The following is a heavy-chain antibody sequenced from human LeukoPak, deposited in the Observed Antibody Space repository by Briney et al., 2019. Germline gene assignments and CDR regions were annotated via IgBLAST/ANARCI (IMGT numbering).Heavy chain of an antibody. J-gene: IGHJ3*02. CDR1: GFTFSSYN. Sequence: PGGSLRLSCAASGFTFSSYNMNWVRQAPGKGLEWVSSISSSSSYIYYADSVKGRFTISRGNAKNTVYLQMNSLRAEDTAVYFCARGYGSGSYMAFDIWGQGTMVTVSS. CDR2: ISSSSSYI. V-gene: IGHV3-21*01. D-gene: IGHD3-10*01. CDR3: ARGYGSGSYMAFDI.